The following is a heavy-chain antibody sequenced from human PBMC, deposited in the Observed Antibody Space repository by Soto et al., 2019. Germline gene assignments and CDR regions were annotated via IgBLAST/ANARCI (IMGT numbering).Heavy chain of an antibody. J-gene: IGHJ4*02. CDR2: IDSSGST. CDR3: ARGGNDFWSGPFDY. Sequence: QGQLQESGPGLVKPSETLSLTCSVSGGSISTYYCNWIRQPAGKGLEWIGRIDSSGSTNYSPSLKSRATMSVDTYKNKFALKWTSMTAADAAVYYCARGGNDFWSGPFDYWGQGTLATVSS. V-gene: IGHV4-4*07. CDR1: GGSISTYY. D-gene: IGHD3-3*01.